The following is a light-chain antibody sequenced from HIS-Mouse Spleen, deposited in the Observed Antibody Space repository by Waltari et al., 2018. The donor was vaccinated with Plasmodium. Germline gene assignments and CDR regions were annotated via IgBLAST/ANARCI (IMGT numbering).Light chain of an antibody. Sequence: QSALTQPPSASGSPGQSVTISCTGTSSDVGGYNYVSWYQQHPGKAPKLMIYEVSKRHAGGPDRVSGSKSGNTASLTVSGLQAEDEADYYCSSYAGSNNLVFGGGTKLTVL. CDR3: SSYAGSNNLV. V-gene: IGLV2-8*01. CDR1: SSDVGGYNY. J-gene: IGLJ2*01. CDR2: EVS.